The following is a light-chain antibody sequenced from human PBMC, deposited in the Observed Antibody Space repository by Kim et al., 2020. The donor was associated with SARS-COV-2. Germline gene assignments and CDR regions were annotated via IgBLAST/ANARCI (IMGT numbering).Light chain of an antibody. CDR2: RNA. CDR1: TSNIENNY. CDR3: AAWDDSLNGWV. V-gene: IGLV1-47*01. Sequence: GQTVTISCAGRTSNIENNYGYWFQQYPGTAPKLLMFRNAQRPTGIPDRFAGSKSGTSVSLAISGLRAEDEADYYCAAWDDSLNGWVFGGGTQLTVL. J-gene: IGLJ3*02.